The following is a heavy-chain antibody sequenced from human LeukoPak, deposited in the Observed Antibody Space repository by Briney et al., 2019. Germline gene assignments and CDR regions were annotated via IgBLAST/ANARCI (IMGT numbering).Heavy chain of an antibody. CDR2: INHSGST. D-gene: IGHD6-13*01. V-gene: IGHV4-34*01. CDR3: ARAGGIAGLVSYDY. J-gene: IGHJ4*02. Sequence: SETLSLTCAAYGGSFSDYYWTWIRQPPGKGLEWIGEINHSGSTNYNPSLKNRATISLNTSKNQFSLRLSSVTAADTAVYYCARAGGIAGLVSYDYWGQGTQVTVSS. CDR1: GGSFSDYY.